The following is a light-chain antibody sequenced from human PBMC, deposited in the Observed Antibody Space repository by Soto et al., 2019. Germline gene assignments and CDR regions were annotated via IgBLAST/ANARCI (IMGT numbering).Light chain of an antibody. CDR3: QQYDNWPCT. CDR2: GTS. Sequence: KLLTQSPGTLSLSPGERATLFCRASQSLSSSLAWCQQKSGQAPRLIIYGTSRSATGVPVRFSGSGSGTDFTLIISSLQSEDFGVYFCQQYDNWPCTFGKGTKVEIK. CDR1: QSLSSS. J-gene: IGKJ1*01. V-gene: IGKV3-15*01.